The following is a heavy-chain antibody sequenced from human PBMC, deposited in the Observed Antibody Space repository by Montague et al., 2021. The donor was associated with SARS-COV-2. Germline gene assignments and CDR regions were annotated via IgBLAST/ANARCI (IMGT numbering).Heavy chain of an antibody. CDR3: ARGMIRGVTTPFDY. CDR1: SGSIISSGYD. CDR2: IYYSGTT. Sequence: ETLSLTCSVSSGSIISSGYDWGWIRQPPGKELEWIGNIYYSGTTYYNPSVQSRGTISVDTSKNHLSLRLSSVTAADTAVYFCARGMIRGVTTPFDYWGQGSQVTVSS. V-gene: IGHV4-39*02. J-gene: IGHJ4*02. D-gene: IGHD3-10*01.